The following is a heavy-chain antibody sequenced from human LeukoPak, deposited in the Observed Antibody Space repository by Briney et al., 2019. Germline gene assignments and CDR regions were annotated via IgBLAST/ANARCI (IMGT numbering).Heavy chain of an antibody. D-gene: IGHD2-8*01. V-gene: IGHV3-23*01. CDR1: GFTFISYA. CDR3: AKDWQSWSQGYFDY. J-gene: IGHJ4*02. CDR2: ILGSGGIT. Sequence: GESLQISCAASGFTFISYAMSWVRQAPGKGLEWVSAILGSGGITFYADSVKGRFTISRDNSKNTLYLQMNSLRAEDTAVYYCAKDWQSWSQGYFDYWGQGTLVTVSS.